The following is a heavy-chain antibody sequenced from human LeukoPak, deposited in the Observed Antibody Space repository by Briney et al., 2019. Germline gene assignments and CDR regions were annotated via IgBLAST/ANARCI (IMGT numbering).Heavy chain of an antibody. Sequence: SETLSLTCAVYGGSFSGYYWSWIRQPPGKGLEWIGEINHSGSTNYNPSLKSRVTISVDTSKNQFSLKLSSVTAADTAVYYCARRPIVVVPAARGYFDYWGQGTLVTVSS. CDR2: INHSGST. V-gene: IGHV4-34*01. D-gene: IGHD2-2*01. J-gene: IGHJ4*02. CDR1: GGSFSGYY. CDR3: ARRPIVVVPAARGYFDY.